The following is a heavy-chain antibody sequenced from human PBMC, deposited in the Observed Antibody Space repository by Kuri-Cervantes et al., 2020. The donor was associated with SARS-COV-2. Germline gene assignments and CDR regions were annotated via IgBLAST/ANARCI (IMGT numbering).Heavy chain of an antibody. CDR2: ISTYKGNT. V-gene: IGHV1-18*01. Sequence: ASVKVSCKASGYTFTSYGISWVRQAPGQGLEWLGWISTYKGNTNSAQKVQGRVTMTTDTSTNTAYMELRSLRSDDTAVYYCARGGDYCSRTSCYKYPIDYWGQGSLVTVSS. CDR1: GYTFTSYG. CDR3: ARGGDYCSRTSCYKYPIDY. D-gene: IGHD2-2*02. J-gene: IGHJ4*02.